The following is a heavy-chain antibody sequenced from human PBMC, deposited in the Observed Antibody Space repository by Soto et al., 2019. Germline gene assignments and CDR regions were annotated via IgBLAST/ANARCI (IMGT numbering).Heavy chain of an antibody. V-gene: IGHV3-7*01. Sequence: GGSLRLSCEASGFTFTTYWMSWVRQSPGKGLEWVVNIKQDGSDEYYVDSVRGRFTISRDNAKNSLYLQMNSLRAEDTAVYYCATSSDTGYIFDFWGQGTLVTVSS. J-gene: IGHJ4*02. CDR3: ATSSDTGYIFDF. CDR2: IKQDGSDE. D-gene: IGHD3-9*01. CDR1: GFTFTTYW.